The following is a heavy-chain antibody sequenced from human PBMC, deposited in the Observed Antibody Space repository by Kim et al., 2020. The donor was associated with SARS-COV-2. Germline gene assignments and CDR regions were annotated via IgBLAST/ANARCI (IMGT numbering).Heavy chain of an antibody. J-gene: IGHJ4*02. CDR1: GFTFSNYA. V-gene: IGHV3-23*01. Sequence: GGSLRLSCAASGFTFSNYAMNWVRQAPGKGLEWVSVISSSGVDTYYADSVKGRFSISRDNSKNTLFLQMNSLRVEDTAVYYCAKDVSSSGTTKDDYWGQGTLVTVSS. D-gene: IGHD1-1*01. CDR3: AKDVSSSGTTKDDY. CDR2: ISSSGVDT.